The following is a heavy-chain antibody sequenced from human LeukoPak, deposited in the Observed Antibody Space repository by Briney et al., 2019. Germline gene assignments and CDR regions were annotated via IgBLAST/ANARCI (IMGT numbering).Heavy chain of an antibody. J-gene: IGHJ4*02. CDR1: GFTFNTYS. Sequence: GGSLRLSCAASGFTFNTYSMNWVRQAPGKGLEWVSYISSSSRTIYFADSVKGRFTISRDNAKNSLYLQMNSLRAEDTAVYYCAREDVDSAFDYWGQGTLVTVSS. D-gene: IGHD2-15*01. CDR2: ISSSSRTI. V-gene: IGHV3-48*01. CDR3: AREDVDSAFDY.